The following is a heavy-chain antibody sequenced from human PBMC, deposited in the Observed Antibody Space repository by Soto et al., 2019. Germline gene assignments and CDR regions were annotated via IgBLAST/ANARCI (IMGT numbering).Heavy chain of an antibody. D-gene: IGHD2-2*02. J-gene: IGHJ4*02. CDR1: GFTFSTYV. CDR3: AKDYRLQYGEHFDS. CDR2: VSEDGDGT. Sequence: EVQLIESGGNLVQPGGSLRLSCIASGFTFSTYVMSWVRQAPGKGLEWVSGVSEDGDGTYYADSVKGRFTVSRDNSKNTLYLQMNNLRAEDTAVYHCAKDYRLQYGEHFDSWGQGTLVTVSA. V-gene: IGHV3-23*01.